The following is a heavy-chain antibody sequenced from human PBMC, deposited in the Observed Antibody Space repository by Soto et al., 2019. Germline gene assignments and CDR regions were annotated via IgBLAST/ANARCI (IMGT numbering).Heavy chain of an antibody. CDR1: GYTFTSYG. Sequence: QVQLVQSGAEVKKPGASVKVSCKASGYTFTSYGIRWVRQAPGQGLEWMGWISAYNGNTNYAQKLQGRVTMTTDTAKSTAYMELRSLRSDDTAVYSCARDFPCSGGSCDALGFAPWGQGTPVTVSS. D-gene: IGHD2-15*01. J-gene: IGHJ5*02. V-gene: IGHV1-18*01. CDR2: ISAYNGNT. CDR3: ARDFPCSGGSCDALGFAP.